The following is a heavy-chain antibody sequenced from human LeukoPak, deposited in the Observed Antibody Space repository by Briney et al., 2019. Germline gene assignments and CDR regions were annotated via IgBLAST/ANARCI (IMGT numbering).Heavy chain of an antibody. D-gene: IGHD1-26*01. CDR2: INPNSGGT. Sequence: ASVKVSCKASGYTFTGYYMHWVRQAPGQGLEWMGWINPNSGGTNYAQKFQGRVTTTRDTYISTAYMELSRLRSDDTAVYYCARVPRGSHFNYFDYWGQGTLVTVSS. J-gene: IGHJ4*02. CDR1: GYTFTGYY. V-gene: IGHV1-2*02. CDR3: ARVPRGSHFNYFDY.